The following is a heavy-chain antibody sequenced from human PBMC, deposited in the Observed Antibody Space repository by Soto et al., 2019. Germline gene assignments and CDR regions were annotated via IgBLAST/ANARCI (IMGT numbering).Heavy chain of an antibody. V-gene: IGHV3-48*02. J-gene: IGHJ5*02. CDR3: VIDKDLGRPNWLYP. CDR1: GFTFSIYS. Sequence: GGSLRLSCAASGFTFSIYSMNWVRQAPGKGLVWVSYISSSSSTIYYADSVKGRFTISRDNAKNTLYLHMNSLRDEDTAVYYCVIDKDLGRPNWLYPWGQGTLVTGS. CDR2: ISSSSSTI. D-gene: IGHD2-15*01.